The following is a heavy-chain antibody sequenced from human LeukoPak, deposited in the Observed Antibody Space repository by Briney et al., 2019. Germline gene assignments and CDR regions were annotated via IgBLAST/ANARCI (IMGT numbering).Heavy chain of an antibody. V-gene: IGHV4-59*08. CDR2: IYYSGST. Sequence: PSETLSLTCTVSGGSISSYYWNWIRQPPGKGLEWIGYIYYSGSTNYNPSLKSRVTISIDTSKNRFSLKLTSVTAADTAVYYCARRNDFGIWGQGTMVTVSS. J-gene: IGHJ3*02. CDR3: ARRNDFGI. CDR1: GGSISSYY.